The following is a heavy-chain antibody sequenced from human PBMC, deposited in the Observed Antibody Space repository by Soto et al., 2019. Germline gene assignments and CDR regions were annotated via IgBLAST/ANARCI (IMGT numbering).Heavy chain of an antibody. J-gene: IGHJ6*02. CDR2: INPNSGGT. CDR1: GYTFTGYY. D-gene: IGHD5-12*01. CDR3: ARVQVATTYSGMAV. Sequence: ASVKVSCKASGYTFTGYYMHWVRQAPGQGLEWMGWINPNSGGTNYAQKFQGWVTMTRDTSISTAYMELSRLRSDGTAVYYCARVQVATTYSGMAVWGQGTTVPVSS. V-gene: IGHV1-2*04.